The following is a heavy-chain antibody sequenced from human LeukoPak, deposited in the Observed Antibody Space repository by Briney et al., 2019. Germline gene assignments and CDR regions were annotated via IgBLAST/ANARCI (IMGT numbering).Heavy chain of an antibody. D-gene: IGHD4-23*01. Sequence: KSSETLSLTCTVSGGSINSSSYYWGWIRQPPGKGLEWIGSIYYSGSTNCKPSLKSRVTISVDTSKNQFSLKLSSVTAADTAVYYCAKLLPRYPAENFDYWGQGTLVTVSS. CDR3: AKLLPRYPAENFDY. CDR1: GGSINSSSYY. J-gene: IGHJ4*02. V-gene: IGHV4-39*07. CDR2: IYYSGST.